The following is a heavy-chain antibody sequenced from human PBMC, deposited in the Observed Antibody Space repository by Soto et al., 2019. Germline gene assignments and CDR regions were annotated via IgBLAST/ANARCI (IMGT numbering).Heavy chain of an antibody. CDR3: VNIERMTTVANIDY. J-gene: IGHJ4*02. CDR2: ISGSGGST. CDR1: GFTFASYD. V-gene: IGHV3-23*01. Sequence: EVQLLESGGGLVQPGGSLRLSCAAYGFTFASYDMTWVRQAPGKGLEWVSTISGSGGSTYYADSVKGRFTISRDNSKSTMFFQMKSLRGEDTAVYYCVNIERMTTVANIDYWGQGTLVTVSS. D-gene: IGHD4-17*01.